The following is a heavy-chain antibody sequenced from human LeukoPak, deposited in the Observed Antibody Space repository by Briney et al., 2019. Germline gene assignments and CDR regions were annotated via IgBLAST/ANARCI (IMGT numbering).Heavy chain of an antibody. CDR3: AKNRPRTDYYDSSGFNDAFDI. D-gene: IGHD3-22*01. Sequence: GGSLRLSCAASGFTFSSYAMSWVRQAPGKGLEWVSVITGPGGNTYYTDSVKGRFTVSRDNSKNTVYLQMNSLRVEDTAVYYCAKNRPRTDYYDSSGFNDAFDIWGQGSMVTVSS. V-gene: IGHV3-23*01. CDR1: GFTFSSYA. J-gene: IGHJ3*02. CDR2: ITGPGGNT.